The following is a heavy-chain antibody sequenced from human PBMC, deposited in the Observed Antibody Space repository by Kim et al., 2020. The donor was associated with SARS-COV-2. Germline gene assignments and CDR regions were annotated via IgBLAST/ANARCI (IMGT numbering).Heavy chain of an antibody. D-gene: IGHD3-9*01. V-gene: IGHV4-59*08. Sequence: TNYNPSPTIRATISVDPSKNQFSLRLNSVPAADTAVYYCARRRYLYYYMDVWGKGTTVTVSS. J-gene: IGHJ6*03. CDR2: T. CDR3: ARRRYLYYYMDV.